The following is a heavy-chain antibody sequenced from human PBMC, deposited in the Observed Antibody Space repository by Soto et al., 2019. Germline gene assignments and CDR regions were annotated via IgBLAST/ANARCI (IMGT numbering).Heavy chain of an antibody. CDR3: ARGGRYYYYGMDV. J-gene: IGHJ6*02. CDR1: GYTLSELA. D-gene: IGHD1-26*01. CDR2: FDPEGSDT. Sequence: ASVNVSCKVSGYTLSELAIHWVRQAPGKGFEWMGGFDPEGSDTSYAQKFQGRVTMTSDTSIGTAYMELSSLRSEDTAVYYCARGGRYYYYGMDVWGQGTTVTVSS. V-gene: IGHV1-24*01.